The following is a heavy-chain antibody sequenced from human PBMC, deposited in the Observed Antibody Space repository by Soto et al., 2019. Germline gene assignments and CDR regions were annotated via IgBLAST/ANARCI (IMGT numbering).Heavy chain of an antibody. CDR2: IYPGDSDT. CDR1: GYNFSSYW. D-gene: IGHD1-26*01. Sequence: GESPKISCKGSGYNFSSYWICSVHHMPGKGREWMAIIYPGDSDTRYSPSFQGQVTISADKSISTAYLQWSSLKASDTAMYYCASLAKGRSYGGNSGFDYWGQGTLVTVSS. CDR3: ASLAKGRSYGGNSGFDY. J-gene: IGHJ4*02. V-gene: IGHV5-51*07.